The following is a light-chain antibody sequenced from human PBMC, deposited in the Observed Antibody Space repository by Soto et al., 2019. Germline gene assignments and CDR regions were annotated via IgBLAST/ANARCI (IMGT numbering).Light chain of an antibody. CDR3: TSFTPSTTTHWV. CDR1: SSDVGDYNR. CDR2: EVT. V-gene: IGLV2-14*01. J-gene: IGLJ3*02. Sequence: QSVLTQPPSVSGSPGQSITISCTGTSSDVGDYNRVSWYQHHPGKAPKLMIFEVTNRPSGISDRFSGFKSGSTASLTISELQPDDEADYYCTSFTPSTTTHWVFGGGTKVTVL.